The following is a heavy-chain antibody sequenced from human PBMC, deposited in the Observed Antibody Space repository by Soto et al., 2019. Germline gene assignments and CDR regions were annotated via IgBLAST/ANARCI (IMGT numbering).Heavy chain of an antibody. Sequence: QVQLQESGPGLVKPSETLSLTCTVSGGSINSYYWSWIRQPAGKGLEWIGSIYSGGSTNYNPSLKSRFTVSVDTAKNKFSLRLTSVTAADTAVYYCARGPGGFGDFSLDYWGQGTLVTVSS. V-gene: IGHV4-4*07. CDR3: ARGPGGFGDFSLDY. D-gene: IGHD3-10*01. CDR2: IYSGGST. CDR1: GGSINSYY. J-gene: IGHJ4*02.